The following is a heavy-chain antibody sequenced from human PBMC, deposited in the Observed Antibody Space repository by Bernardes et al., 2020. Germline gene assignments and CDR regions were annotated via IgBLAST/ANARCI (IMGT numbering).Heavy chain of an antibody. J-gene: IGHJ5*02. CDR1: GGSISSSNFY. Sequence: ETLSLPCTVSGGSISSSNFYWGWVRQPPGKGLEWIGTAYSSGNTYYSPSLKSRVTISVDTSKNQFSLRLSSVTAADTAVYYCARRPYNWNYNWFDPWGKGTLVTVSS. V-gene: IGHV4-39*01. D-gene: IGHD1-7*01. CDR3: ARRPYNWNYNWFDP. CDR2: AYSSGNT.